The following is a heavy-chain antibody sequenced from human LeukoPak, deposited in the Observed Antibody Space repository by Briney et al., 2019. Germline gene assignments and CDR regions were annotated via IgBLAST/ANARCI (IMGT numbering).Heavy chain of an antibody. Sequence: SETLSLTCTVSGGSISSYYWSWIRQPAGKGLEWIGRIYTSGSTNYNPSLKSRVTISVDTSKNQFSLKLSSVTAADTAVYYCARHRRAVAGYANWFDPWGQGTLVTVSS. CDR1: GGSISSYY. D-gene: IGHD6-19*01. V-gene: IGHV4-4*07. CDR2: IYTSGST. CDR3: ARHRRAVAGYANWFDP. J-gene: IGHJ5*02.